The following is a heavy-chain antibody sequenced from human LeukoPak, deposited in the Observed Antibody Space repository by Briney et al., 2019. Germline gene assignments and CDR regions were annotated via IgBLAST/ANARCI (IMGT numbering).Heavy chain of an antibody. V-gene: IGHV1-69*05. Sequence: APVKVSCKASGGTFSSYAISWVRQAPGQGLEWMGGIIPIFGTANYAQKFQGRVTITTDESTSTAYMELSSLRSEDTAVYYCAREGVRTYCGGDCYYWFDPWGQGTLVTVSS. D-gene: IGHD2-21*02. J-gene: IGHJ5*02. CDR1: GGTFSSYA. CDR3: AREGVRTYCGGDCYYWFDP. CDR2: IIPIFGTA.